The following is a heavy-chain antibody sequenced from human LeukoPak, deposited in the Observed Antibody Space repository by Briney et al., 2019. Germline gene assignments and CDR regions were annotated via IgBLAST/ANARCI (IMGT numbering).Heavy chain of an antibody. CDR3: ARGPSGFLRITVVRGVINGKFDY. CDR2: INHSGST. CDR1: GGSFSGYY. J-gene: IGHJ4*02. D-gene: IGHD3-10*01. Sequence: KASETLSLTCAVYGGSFSGYYWSWIRQPPGKGLEWIGEINHSGSTNYNPSLKSRVTVSVDTSKNQFSLKLSSVTAADTAVYYCARGPSGFLRITVVRGVINGKFDYWGQGTLVTVSS. V-gene: IGHV4-34*01.